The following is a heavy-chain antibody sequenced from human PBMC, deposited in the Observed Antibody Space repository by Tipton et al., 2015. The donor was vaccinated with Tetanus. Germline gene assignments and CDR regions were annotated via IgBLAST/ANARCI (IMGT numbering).Heavy chain of an antibody. CDR1: RGPISSYY. J-gene: IGHJ4*02. Sequence: VKPSETLSLTCTVSRGPISSYYWSWIRQPVGKGLEWIGHISNGNPDYSPSLKNRVTLSVDTSKNEFSLKLHSVTAADTAVYYCARGITDGYNRRLDYWGQGTLVAVSP. CDR3: ARGITDGYNRRLDY. D-gene: IGHD5-24*01. CDR2: ISNGNP. V-gene: IGHV4-4*07.